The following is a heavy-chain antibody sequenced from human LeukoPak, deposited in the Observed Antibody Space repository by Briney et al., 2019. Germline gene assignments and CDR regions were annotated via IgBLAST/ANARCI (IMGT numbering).Heavy chain of an antibody. V-gene: IGHV1-2*02. CDR2: INPKTGGA. CDR1: GYTFTDYY. CDR3: ARDHSEGWQHNNWFDR. D-gene: IGHD2-15*01. J-gene: IGHJ5*02. Sequence: ASVTVSCKTSGYTFTDYYMHWVRQAPGQGLEGMGWINPKTGGANNAQTFQGRVTITRDTSISTAYMDLSRLRSDDTAVYYCARDHSEGWQHNNWFDRWGQGTLVTVSS.